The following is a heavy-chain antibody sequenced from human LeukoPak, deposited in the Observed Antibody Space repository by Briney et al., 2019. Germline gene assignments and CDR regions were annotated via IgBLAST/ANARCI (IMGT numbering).Heavy chain of an antibody. D-gene: IGHD6-13*01. V-gene: IGHV5-51*01. CDR1: GYSFTSYW. Sequence: GESLKISRKGSGYSFTSYWFGWVRQMPGKGLEWMGIIYPGDSDTRYSPSFQGQVTISADKSISTAYLQWSSLKASDTSMYYCARQRSAALTHILDAFDIWGQGTMGTVSS. CDR3: ARQRSAALTHILDAFDI. J-gene: IGHJ3*02. CDR2: IYPGDSDT.